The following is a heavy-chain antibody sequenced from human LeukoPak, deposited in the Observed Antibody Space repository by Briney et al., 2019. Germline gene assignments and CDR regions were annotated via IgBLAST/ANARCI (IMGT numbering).Heavy chain of an antibody. D-gene: IGHD2-8*01. CDR1: EFTFSSYA. J-gene: IGHJ4*02. V-gene: IGHV3-23*01. Sequence: GESLRLSCAASEFTFSSYAMSWVRQAPGKGLEWVSAISGSGGSTYYADSVKGRFTISRDNSKNTLSLQMNSLRVEDTAVYYCARGPLYDITGSYGLWGQGTLVTVSS. CDR3: ARGPLYDITGSYGL. CDR2: ISGSGGST.